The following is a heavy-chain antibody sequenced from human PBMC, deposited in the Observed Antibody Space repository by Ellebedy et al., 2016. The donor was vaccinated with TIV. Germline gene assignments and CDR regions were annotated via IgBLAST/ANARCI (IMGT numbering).Heavy chain of an antibody. CDR2: ISTSSSYI. D-gene: IGHD6-19*01. Sequence: GESLKISCAASGFTFSSYSMNWVRQAPGKGLEWVSSISTSSSYIYYADSVKGRFTISRDNSKNTLSLQMNSLRAEDTAVYYCAKLGIAVDNWFDPWGQGTLVTVSS. CDR1: GFTFSSYS. CDR3: AKLGIAVDNWFDP. V-gene: IGHV3-21*04. J-gene: IGHJ5*02.